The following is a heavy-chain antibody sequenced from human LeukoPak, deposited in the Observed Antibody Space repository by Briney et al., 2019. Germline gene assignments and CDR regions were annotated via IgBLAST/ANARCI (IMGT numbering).Heavy chain of an antibody. Sequence: SETVSPTCSVSGGSISSDYWSWIRQPPGKGLEWIGYIDYSGSTKYNPSLQSRVTISRDTSKNQFSLRLSSVTAADTAVYYCARHLRRGFDYWGQGTLVTVSS. CDR1: GGSISSDY. CDR3: ARHLRRGFDY. CDR2: IDYSGST. D-gene: IGHD6-6*01. J-gene: IGHJ4*02. V-gene: IGHV4-59*08.